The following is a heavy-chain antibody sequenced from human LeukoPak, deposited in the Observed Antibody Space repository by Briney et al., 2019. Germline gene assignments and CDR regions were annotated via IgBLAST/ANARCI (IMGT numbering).Heavy chain of an antibody. Sequence: ASVKVSCKASGYTFTSYGISWVRQAPGQGLEWMGWISGYNGNTNYAQNLQGRVTMTTDTSTSTVYMELRSLRSDDTAVYYCARDAGDSSGYYHDAFDIWGQGTMVTVSS. CDR1: GYTFTSYG. CDR3: ARDAGDSSGYYHDAFDI. D-gene: IGHD3-22*01. J-gene: IGHJ3*02. CDR2: ISGYNGNT. V-gene: IGHV1-18*01.